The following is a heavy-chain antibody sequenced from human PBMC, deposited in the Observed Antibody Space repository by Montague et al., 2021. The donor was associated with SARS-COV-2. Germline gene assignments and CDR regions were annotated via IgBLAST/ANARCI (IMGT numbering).Heavy chain of an antibody. Sequence: QSGAEVKKPGESLKISCQASGYSFTSYWIGWVRQLPGKGLEWMGTIHPADSDTRYSPSFQGQVTISADKSISTAYLQWASLKASDSAIYHCARRVGSHYYFDYWGQGTRVIVSS. CDR2: IHPADSDT. CDR1: GYSFTSYW. J-gene: IGHJ4*02. V-gene: IGHV5-51*01. CDR3: ARRVGSHYYFDY. D-gene: IGHD1-26*01.